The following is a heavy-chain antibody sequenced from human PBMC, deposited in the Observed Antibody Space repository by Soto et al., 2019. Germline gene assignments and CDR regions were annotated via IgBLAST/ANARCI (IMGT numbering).Heavy chain of an antibody. Sequence: QVQLVQSGAELKKPGSSVKVSCSASVVTFSSYAFTWLRQSPGQGLEWMGNIIPVFRTSNYAQGFQGRLTISADESTNTIYMELSRLRSEDTAVYFCAKDGSWDGGGGESWGQGTLVIVSA. V-gene: IGHV1-69*18. CDR1: VVTFSSYA. CDR3: AKDGSWDGGGGES. D-gene: IGHD3-16*01. CDR2: IIPVFRTS. J-gene: IGHJ4*02.